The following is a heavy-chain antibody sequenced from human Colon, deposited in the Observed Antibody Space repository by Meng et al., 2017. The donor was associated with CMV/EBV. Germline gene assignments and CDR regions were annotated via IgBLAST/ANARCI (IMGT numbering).Heavy chain of an antibody. V-gene: IGHV4-31*03. CDR3: ARDSGYDAPFDY. D-gene: IGHD5-12*01. J-gene: IGHJ4*02. CDR1: GGSLSGGDFY. Sequence: QVQLQESGPGLVKSSQTLSLTCTVSGGSLSGGDFYWNWIRQHPGQGLEWIGYIYYSGTTYYNPSLKSRAIISLDKSKNQFSLNLSSVTAADTAVYFCARDSGYDAPFDYWGQGTLVTVSS. CDR2: IYYSGTT.